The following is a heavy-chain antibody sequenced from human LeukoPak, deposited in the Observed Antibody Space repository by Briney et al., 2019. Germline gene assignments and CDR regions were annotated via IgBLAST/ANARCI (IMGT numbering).Heavy chain of an antibody. V-gene: IGHV3-48*01. D-gene: IGHD5-18*01. J-gene: IGHJ4*02. Sequence: GGSLRLSCAASGFTFSDYSMNWVRQAPGEGLEWVSYISSSSRTIYYADSVKGRFTISRDNGKKSLYLQMNSLRAEDTAVYYCARDGWAWDTAVATYYFDYWGQGTLVTVSS. CDR3: ARDGWAWDTAVATYYFDY. CDR1: GFTFSDYS. CDR2: ISSSSRTI.